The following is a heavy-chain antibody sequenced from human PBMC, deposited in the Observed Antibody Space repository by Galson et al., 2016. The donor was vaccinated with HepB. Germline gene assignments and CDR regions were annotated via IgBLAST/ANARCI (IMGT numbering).Heavy chain of an antibody. CDR3: AREVLFSSGYYDVFDL. CDR1: GFGFSDYF. D-gene: IGHD3-22*01. V-gene: IGHV3-11*01. J-gene: IGHJ3*01. CDR2: ISDTGSSR. Sequence: SLRLSCAASGFGFSDYFMSWIRQVPGKGLGWVSFISDTGSSRLYADSVKGRFTISRDTAKNSVYLQMNGLRVEDTAVYYCAREVLFSSGYYDVFDLWGQGTMVTVSP.